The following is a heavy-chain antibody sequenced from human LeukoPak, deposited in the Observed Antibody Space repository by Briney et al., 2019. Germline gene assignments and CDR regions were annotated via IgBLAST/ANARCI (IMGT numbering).Heavy chain of an antibody. CDR1: GFTFADYG. CDR3: AREENSGYYYYYYMDV. D-gene: IGHD6-19*01. V-gene: IGHV3-20*04. Sequence: GGSLRLSCAASGFTFADYGMSWVRQAPGKGLEWVSGINWNGGSTGYAESVKGRFTISRDNAKNSLYLQMNSLRAEDTALYYCAREENSGYYYYYYMDVWGKGTTVTVSS. J-gene: IGHJ6*03. CDR2: INWNGGST.